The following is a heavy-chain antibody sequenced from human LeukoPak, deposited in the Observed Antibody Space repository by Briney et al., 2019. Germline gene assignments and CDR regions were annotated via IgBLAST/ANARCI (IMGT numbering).Heavy chain of an antibody. V-gene: IGHV3-7*01. CDR3: ARRSVAGSLDY. D-gene: IGHD6-19*01. CDR1: GFTFSTYW. Sequence: GGALRLSCAASGFTFSTYWMSWVRQAPGKGMEWVANTKEDGGEKYYVDSVKGRFTISRDNAENSLYLQMNSLRAEDTAVYYCARRSVAGSLDYWGQGTLVSVSS. J-gene: IGHJ4*02. CDR2: TKEDGGEK.